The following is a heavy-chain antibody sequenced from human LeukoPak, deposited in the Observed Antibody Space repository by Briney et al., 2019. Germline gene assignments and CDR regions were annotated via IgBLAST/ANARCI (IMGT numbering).Heavy chain of an antibody. CDR1: GFSFSSYS. V-gene: IGHV3-48*04. Sequence: GGSLRLSCAASGFSFSSYSMNWVRQAPGKGLEWVSYISHTGSTMSYADSVKGRFTISRDNARNTLYLEMNSLRMEDTAKYYCATSRVFDHWGQGTLVTVSS. CDR2: ISHTGSTM. J-gene: IGHJ4*02. CDR3: ATSRVFDH.